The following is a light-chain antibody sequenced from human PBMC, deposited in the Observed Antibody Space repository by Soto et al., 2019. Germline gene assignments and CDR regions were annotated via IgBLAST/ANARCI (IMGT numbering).Light chain of an antibody. V-gene: IGLV1-40*01. Sequence: QSVLTQPPSVSGAPGQRVTLSCTGNNSNLGAGYDVHWYQQLPGAAPKLVIFGNRNRPSGVPERFSGSKSGTSASLAITGLQAEDEADYYCQAYDYSLTASLFGGGTQLTVL. CDR2: GNR. CDR1: NSNLGAGYD. CDR3: QAYDYSLTASL. J-gene: IGLJ3*02.